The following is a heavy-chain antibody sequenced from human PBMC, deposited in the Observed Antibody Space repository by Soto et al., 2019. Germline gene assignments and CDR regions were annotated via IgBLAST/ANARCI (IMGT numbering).Heavy chain of an antibody. CDR3: ERRGSGSYYDY. CDR1: GFTFSSYA. CDR2: ISGSSDST. J-gene: IGHJ4*02. D-gene: IGHD1-26*01. Sequence: EVPLLETGGGLVQPGGSLRFSCAASGFTFSSYAMNWVRQAPGKGLEWVSVISGSSDSTYYADSVKGRFTISRDNSKNTLYLQMNSLRAEDTAIYYCERRGSGSYYDYWGQGTLVTVSS. V-gene: IGHV3-23*01.